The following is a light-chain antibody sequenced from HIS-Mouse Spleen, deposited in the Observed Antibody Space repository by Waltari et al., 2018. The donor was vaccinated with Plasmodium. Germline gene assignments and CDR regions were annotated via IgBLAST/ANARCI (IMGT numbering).Light chain of an antibody. Sequence: DIQMTQSPSSLSASVRARVTITCRASQSISSYLNWYQQKPGKAPKLLIYAASSLQSGVPSRFSGSGSGTDFTLTISSLQPEDFATYYCQQSYSTWTFGQGTKVEIK. CDR1: QSISSY. J-gene: IGKJ1*01. CDR2: AAS. V-gene: IGKV1-39*01. CDR3: QQSYSTWT.